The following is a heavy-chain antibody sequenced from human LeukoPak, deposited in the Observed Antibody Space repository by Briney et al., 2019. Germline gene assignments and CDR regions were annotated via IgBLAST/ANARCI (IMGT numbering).Heavy chain of an antibody. Sequence: SQTLSLTCTVSGGSISSGGYYWSWIRQHPGTGLEWIGYIYYTGSTSYNPSLKSRLTISVDTSKNQFFLKLTSVTAADTAVYFCARASGRRGYSGYEFGYWGQGTLVTVSS. CDR3: ARASGRRGYSGYEFGY. J-gene: IGHJ4*02. D-gene: IGHD5-12*01. CDR1: GGSISSGGYY. V-gene: IGHV4-31*03. CDR2: IYYTGST.